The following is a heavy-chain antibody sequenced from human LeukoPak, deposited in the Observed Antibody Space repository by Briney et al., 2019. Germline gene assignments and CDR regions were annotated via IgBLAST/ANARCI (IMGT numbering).Heavy chain of an antibody. D-gene: IGHD1-1*01. Sequence: SETLSLTCTVSGGSISSYYWSWIRQPPGKGLEWIGYIYYSGSTNYNPSLKRRVTISVDTSKNQFSLELSSVTAADTAVYYCARHMGLGYTYFYPYFDYWGQGTLVTVSS. CDR2: IYYSGST. CDR3: ARHMGLGYTYFYPYFDY. V-gene: IGHV4-59*08. J-gene: IGHJ4*01. CDR1: GGSISSYY.